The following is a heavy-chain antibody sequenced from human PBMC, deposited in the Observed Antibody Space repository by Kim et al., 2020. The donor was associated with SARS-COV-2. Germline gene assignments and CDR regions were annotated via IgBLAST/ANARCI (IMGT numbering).Heavy chain of an antibody. V-gene: IGHV3-21*01. CDR3: ARSLDYYYGMDV. Sequence: GGSLRLSCAASGFTFSSYSMNWVRQAPGKGLEWVSSISSSSYIYYADSVKGRFTISRDNAKNSLYLQMNSLRAEDTAVYYCARSLDYYYGMDVWGQGTTVTVSS. CDR2: ISSSSYI. CDR1: GFTFSSYS. J-gene: IGHJ6*02.